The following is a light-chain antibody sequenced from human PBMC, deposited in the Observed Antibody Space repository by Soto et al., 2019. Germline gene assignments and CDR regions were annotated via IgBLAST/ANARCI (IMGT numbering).Light chain of an antibody. V-gene: IGLV1-47*01. J-gene: IGLJ3*02. CDR1: GSNIGSRY. CDR2: QDS. CDR3: TAWDDSLGGPV. Sequence: QSVLTQPPSASGTPGQRVTISCSGSGSNIGSRYVYWYRQVPGTAPKLLIYQDSQRPSGVPDRFSGSKSGTSASLAISGLRSEDEADYYCTAWDDSLGGPVFGGGTKLTVL.